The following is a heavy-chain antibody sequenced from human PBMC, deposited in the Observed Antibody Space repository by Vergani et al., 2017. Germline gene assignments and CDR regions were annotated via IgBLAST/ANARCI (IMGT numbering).Heavy chain of an antibody. Sequence: EVQLVESGGGLVQPGGSLRLSCAASGFTFSSYWMSWVRQAPGKGLEWVANIKQDGSEKYYVDSVKGRFTISRDNAKNSLYLQMNSLRAEDTAVYYCAKYYGSGSYYYYYGMDVWGQGTTVTVSS. CDR2: IKQDGSEK. D-gene: IGHD3-10*01. J-gene: IGHJ6*02. CDR3: AKYYGSGSYYYYYGMDV. CDR1: GFTFSSYW. V-gene: IGHV3-7*03.